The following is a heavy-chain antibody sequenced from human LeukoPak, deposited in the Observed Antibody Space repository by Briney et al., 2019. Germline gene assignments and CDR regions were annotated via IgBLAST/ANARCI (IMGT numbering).Heavy chain of an antibody. Sequence: ASVKASCKASGYTFTGYYMHWVRQAPGQGLEWMGWINPNSGGTNYAQKFQGRVTMTRDTSISTAYMELSRLRSDDTAVYYCARAGAYYDILTGKVYYYYYMDVWGKGTTVTISS. V-gene: IGHV1-2*02. J-gene: IGHJ6*03. CDR2: INPNSGGT. CDR3: ARAGAYYDILTGKVYYYYYMDV. CDR1: GYTFTGYY. D-gene: IGHD3-9*01.